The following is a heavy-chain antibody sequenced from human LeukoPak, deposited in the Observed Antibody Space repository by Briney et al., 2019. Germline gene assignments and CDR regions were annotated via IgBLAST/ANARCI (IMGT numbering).Heavy chain of an antibody. CDR2: ISSSSSTI. Sequence: PGGSLRLSCAASGFTFSSYSMNWVRQAPGKGLDWVSYISSSSSTIYYADSVKGRFTISRDNAKNSLYLQMNSLRAEDTAVYYCARDPYYDSSGYYAQWGQGTLVTVSS. CDR1: GFTFSSYS. CDR3: ARDPYYDSSGYYAQ. D-gene: IGHD3-22*01. J-gene: IGHJ4*02. V-gene: IGHV3-48*01.